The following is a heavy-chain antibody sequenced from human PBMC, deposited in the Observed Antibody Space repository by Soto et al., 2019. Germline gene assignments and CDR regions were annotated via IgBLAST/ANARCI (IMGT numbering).Heavy chain of an antibody. CDR1: RCICIKYG. V-gene: IGHV3-33*01. Sequence: PGLSLRLSCVADRCICIKYGMNRPRLAPDKGMDWVPVLWCDGRAEYYADSVKRRFTISRHNYRNTLYLQMSSLRAEHTAVYYCARDSSNDFLSGGNVLENWRQGTPVNVCS. CDR2: LWCDGRAE. D-gene: IGHD3-9*01. J-gene: IGHJ4*02. CDR3: ARDSSNDFLSGGNVLEN.